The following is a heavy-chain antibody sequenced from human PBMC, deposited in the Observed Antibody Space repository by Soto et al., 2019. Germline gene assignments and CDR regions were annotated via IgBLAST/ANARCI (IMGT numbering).Heavy chain of an antibody. D-gene: IGHD2-15*01. CDR1: GFTFTIHT. CDR2: ISSDGTNK. CDR3: ARDSGPVVAAQAPFDY. V-gene: IGHV3-30-3*01. Sequence: QVQLVESGGGVVQPGRSLRLSCAASGFTFTIHTMHWVRQAPGKGLEWVAVISSDGTNKYYADSVKGRFTISRDNSKNTLYLQMNSLRGGDTAVYYCARDSGPVVAAQAPFDYWGHGTLVTVSS. J-gene: IGHJ4*01.